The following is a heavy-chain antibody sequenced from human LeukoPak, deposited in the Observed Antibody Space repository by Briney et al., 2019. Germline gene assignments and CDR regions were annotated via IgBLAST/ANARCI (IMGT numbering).Heavy chain of an antibody. V-gene: IGHV4-39*07. CDR3: ARDSSDYDYVWGSYSWFDP. J-gene: IGHJ5*02. CDR2: IYYSGST. D-gene: IGHD3-16*01. Sequence: SETLSLTCTVSGGSISSNNYYWGWIRQPPGKGLEWIGSIYYSGSTYYNPSLKSRVTISVDTSKNQFSLKLSSVTAADTAVYYCARDSSDYDYVWGSYSWFDPWGQGTLVTVSS. CDR1: GGSISSNNYY.